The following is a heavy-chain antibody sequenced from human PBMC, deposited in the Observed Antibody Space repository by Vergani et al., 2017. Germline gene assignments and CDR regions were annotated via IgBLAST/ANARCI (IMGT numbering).Heavy chain of an antibody. CDR1: GFTFSDYY. CDR2: ISSSTRSI. V-gene: IGHV3-11*04. D-gene: IGHD6-13*01. CDR3: ARGGIAAAGKKGTYYYYYMDV. Sequence: VHLEESGGGLVQPGGSLRLSCAASGFTFSDYYMSWIRQAPGKGLEWISYISSSTRSIHYADSVKGRFTISRDNAKNSLYLQMNSLRAEDTAVYYCARGGIAAAGKKGTYYYYYMDVWGKGP. J-gene: IGHJ6*03.